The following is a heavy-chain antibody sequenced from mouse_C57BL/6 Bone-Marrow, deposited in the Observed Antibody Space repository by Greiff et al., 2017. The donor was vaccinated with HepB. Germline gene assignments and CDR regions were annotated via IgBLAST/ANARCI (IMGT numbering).Heavy chain of an antibody. D-gene: IGHD4-1*01. Sequence: EVQGVESGGDLVKPGGSLKLSCAASGFTFSSYGMSWVRQTPDKRLEWVATISSGGSYTYYPDSVKGRFTISRDNAKNTLYLQMSSLKSEDTAMYYCARQGLWDCFAYWGQGTLVTVSA. CDR3: ARQGLWDCFAY. J-gene: IGHJ3*01. V-gene: IGHV5-6*01. CDR1: GFTFSSYG. CDR2: ISSGGSYT.